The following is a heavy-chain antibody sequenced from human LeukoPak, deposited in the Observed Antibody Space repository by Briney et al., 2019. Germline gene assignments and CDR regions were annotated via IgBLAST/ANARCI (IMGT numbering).Heavy chain of an antibody. CDR3: AGLRFLEWLSHYYYYYYGMDV. J-gene: IGHJ6*02. D-gene: IGHD3-3*01. CDR1: GGTFSSYA. Sequence: SVKVSCKASGGTFSSYAISWVRQAPGQGLEWVGGIIPIFGTANYAQKFQGRVTITADESTSTAYMELSSLRSEDTAVYYCAGLRFLEWLSHYYYYYYGMDVWGQGTTVTVSS. CDR2: IIPIFGTA. V-gene: IGHV1-69*01.